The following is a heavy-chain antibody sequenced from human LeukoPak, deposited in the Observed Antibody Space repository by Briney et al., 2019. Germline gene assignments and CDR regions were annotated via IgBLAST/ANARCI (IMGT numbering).Heavy chain of an antibody. D-gene: IGHD4-11*01. V-gene: IGHV4-4*07. Sequence: SETLSLTCSVSGGSINSYYWGWVRQPAGKGLEWIGRIYPTGTTNYSPSFKSRLTMSLDTSKNQFSLKLRSVTAADTAVYYCGRQGHSASNYFVDYSSQGTLVTVSS. CDR2: IYPTGTT. CDR1: GGSINSYY. J-gene: IGHJ4*02. CDR3: GRQGHSASNYFVDY.